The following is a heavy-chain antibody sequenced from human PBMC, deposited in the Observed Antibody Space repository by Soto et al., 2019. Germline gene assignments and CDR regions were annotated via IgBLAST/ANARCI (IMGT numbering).Heavy chain of an antibody. Sequence: GGSLRLSCAASGFTFDDYAMHWVRQAPGKGLEWVSGISWNSGSIGYADSVKGRFTISRDNAKNSLYLQMNSLRAEDTALYYCAKGGFGVFGAFDIWGQGTMVTVSS. CDR1: GFTFDDYA. D-gene: IGHD3-16*01. J-gene: IGHJ3*02. V-gene: IGHV3-9*01. CDR2: ISWNSGSI. CDR3: AKGGFGVFGAFDI.